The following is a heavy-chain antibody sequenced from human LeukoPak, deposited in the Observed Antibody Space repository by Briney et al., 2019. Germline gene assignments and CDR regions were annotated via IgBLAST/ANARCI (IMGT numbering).Heavy chain of an antibody. Sequence: SETLSLTCTVPGGSISSYYWSWIRQPPGKGLEWIGYIYTSGSTNYNPSLKSRVTISVDTSKNQFSLKLSSVTAADTAAYYCARILVSSTSTKFDPRGQGTLVTVYS. CDR3: ARILVSSTSTKFDP. J-gene: IGHJ5*02. CDR1: GGSISSYY. D-gene: IGHD2-2*01. V-gene: IGHV4-4*09. CDR2: IYTSGST.